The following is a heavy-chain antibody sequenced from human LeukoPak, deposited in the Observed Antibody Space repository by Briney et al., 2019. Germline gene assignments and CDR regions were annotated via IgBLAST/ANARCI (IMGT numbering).Heavy chain of an antibody. CDR3: ARQKGRIMYSSGWYYVDY. V-gene: IGHV4-39*01. Sequence: SETLSLTCTVSGGSISSSSYYWGWIRQPPGKGLEWIGSIYYSGSTYYNPSPKSRVTISVDTSKNQFSLKLSSVTAADTAVYYCARQKGRIMYSSGWYYVDYWGQGTLVTVSS. J-gene: IGHJ4*02. CDR2: IYYSGST. D-gene: IGHD6-19*01. CDR1: GGSISSSSYY.